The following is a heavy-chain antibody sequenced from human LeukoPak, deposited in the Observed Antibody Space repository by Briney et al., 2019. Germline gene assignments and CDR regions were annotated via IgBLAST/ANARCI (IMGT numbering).Heavy chain of an antibody. J-gene: IGHJ4*02. Sequence: GGSLRLPCAASGFMFSNYDMHWVRQAPGKGLEYVSHISADGGSTYYAISVKGRFTISRDNSKNTLYLQMGSLRAEDMAVYYCAGGRGYIYGSDYWGQGTLVTVSS. D-gene: IGHD5-18*01. CDR3: AGGRGYIYGSDY. CDR2: ISADGGST. V-gene: IGHV3-64*01. CDR1: GFMFSNYD.